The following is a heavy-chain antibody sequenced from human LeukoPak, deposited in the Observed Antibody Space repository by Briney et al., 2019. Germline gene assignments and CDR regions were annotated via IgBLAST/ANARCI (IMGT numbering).Heavy chain of an antibody. CDR1: GYTLTELS. J-gene: IGHJ1*01. CDR3: ATAYQLQVRQGFQH. Sequence: HRASVKVSCKVSGYTLTELSMHWVRQAPGKGLEWMGGFDPEDGETIYAQKFQGRVTMTEDTSTDTAYMELSSLRSEDTAVYYCATAYQLQVRQGFQHWGQGTLVTVSP. V-gene: IGHV1-24*01. CDR2: FDPEDGET. D-gene: IGHD2-2*01.